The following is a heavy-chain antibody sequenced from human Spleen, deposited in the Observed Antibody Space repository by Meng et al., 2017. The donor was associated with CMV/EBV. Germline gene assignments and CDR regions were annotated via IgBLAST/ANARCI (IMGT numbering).Heavy chain of an antibody. V-gene: IGHV4-61*01. D-gene: IGHD6-19*01. J-gene: IGHJ4*02. Sequence: SGSGGSVNGPNYYWSWIRQPPGKGLEWIGYIYYSGSTRYNPSLNSRLTISMDKSKNQFSLNLYSLTAADTALYYCAREWAGSSFDYWGQGALITVSS. CDR2: IYYSGST. CDR3: AREWAGSSFDY. CDR1: GGSVNGPNYY.